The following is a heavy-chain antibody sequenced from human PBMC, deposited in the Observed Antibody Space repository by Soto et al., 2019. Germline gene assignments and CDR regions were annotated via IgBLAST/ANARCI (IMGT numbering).Heavy chain of an antibody. J-gene: IGHJ4*02. V-gene: IGHV5-51*01. CDR2: IYPGDSDT. Sequence: GESLKISCKASGYSFTTYWIGWVRQMPGKGLEWMGIIYPGDSDTRYSPSFQGQVTISADKSISTAYLQWSSLKASDTAMYYCARTTYYYDSSGYYWGAPVDYWGQGTLVTVSS. CDR3: ARTTYYYDSSGYYWGAPVDY. CDR1: GYSFTTYW. D-gene: IGHD3-22*01.